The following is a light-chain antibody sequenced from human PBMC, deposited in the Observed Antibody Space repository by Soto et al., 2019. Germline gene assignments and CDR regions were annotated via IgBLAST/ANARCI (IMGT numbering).Light chain of an antibody. CDR1: QSVSSSY. CDR2: GAS. J-gene: IGKJ5*01. Sequence: EIVLTQSPGTLSLSPGERATLSCRASQSVSSSYLSWYQQKPGQAPRLLIYGASSRATGIPDRFSGSGSGTDFTLTISRLEPEDFAMYYCHQYGSSPPVNFGQGTRLEIK. V-gene: IGKV3-20*01. CDR3: HQYGSSPPVN.